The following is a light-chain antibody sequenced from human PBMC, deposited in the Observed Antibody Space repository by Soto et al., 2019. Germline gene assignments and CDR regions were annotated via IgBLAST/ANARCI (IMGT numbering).Light chain of an antibody. CDR2: EVN. V-gene: IGLV2-8*01. Sequence: QSVLTQPASVSGSPGQSITISCTGTSSDVGAYNYVCWYQQHPGKAPKLMIYEVNKRPSGVPDRFSGSKSGNTASLTVSGLQAEDEADYYCSSYAANDNVVFGGGTQLTVL. J-gene: IGLJ2*01. CDR3: SSYAANDNVV. CDR1: SSDVGAYNY.